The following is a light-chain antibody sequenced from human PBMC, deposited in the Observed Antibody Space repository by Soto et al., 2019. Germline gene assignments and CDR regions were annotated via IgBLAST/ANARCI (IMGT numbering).Light chain of an antibody. Sequence: QSVLTQPASVSGSPGQSITISCTGTSNDVGAYNYVSWYQQHPDKAPRLMIYDVTNRPSGVSDRFSGSKSDNTASLTISGLQTEDEADYSCISFTSINTYVFGTGTKVTVL. CDR2: DVT. CDR1: SNDVGAYNY. CDR3: ISFTSINTYV. V-gene: IGLV2-14*03. J-gene: IGLJ1*01.